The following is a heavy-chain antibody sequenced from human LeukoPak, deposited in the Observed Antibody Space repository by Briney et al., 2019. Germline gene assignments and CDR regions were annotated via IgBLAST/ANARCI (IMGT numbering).Heavy chain of an antibody. CDR3: AREASDYYDSSGYYSFDY. D-gene: IGHD3-22*01. V-gene: IGHV3-7*01. CDR1: GFTFSRYW. J-gene: IGHJ4*02. CDR2: IKQDGSEK. Sequence: PGGSLRLSCAASGFTFSRYWMSWVRQAPGKGLEWVANIKQDGSEKYYVDSVKGRFTISRDNAKNSLYLQMNSLRAEDTAVYYCAREASDYYDSSGYYSFDYWGQGTLVTVSS.